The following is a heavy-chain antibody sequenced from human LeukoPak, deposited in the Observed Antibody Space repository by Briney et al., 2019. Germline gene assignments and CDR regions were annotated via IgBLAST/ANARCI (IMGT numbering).Heavy chain of an antibody. J-gene: IGHJ3*02. D-gene: IGHD4-17*01. Sequence: SETLSLTCTVSGGSLSSYSSSWIRQPPGKGLEWIWDIYYSVSTNYNPSLKSRVTISVDTSKNQFSLKLSSVTAADTAVYYCARHQPNDYGDADDAFDIWGQGTMVTVSS. CDR2: IYYSVST. V-gene: IGHV4-59*01. CDR1: GGSLSSYS. CDR3: ARHQPNDYGDADDAFDI.